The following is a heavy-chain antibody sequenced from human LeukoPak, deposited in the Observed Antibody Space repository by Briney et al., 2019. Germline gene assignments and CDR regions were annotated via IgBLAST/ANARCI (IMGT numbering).Heavy chain of an antibody. V-gene: IGHV4-34*01. CDR1: GGSFSGYY. J-gene: IGHJ6*04. CDR2: INHSRST. Sequence: SETLSLTCAVYGGSFSGYYWSWIRQPPGKGLEWIGEINHSRSTNYNPSLKSRVTISVDTSKNQFSLKLSSVTAADTAVYYCARSTQEGKRLWFGMDVWGKGTTVTVSS. CDR3: ARSTQEGKRLWFGMDV. D-gene: IGHD3-10*01.